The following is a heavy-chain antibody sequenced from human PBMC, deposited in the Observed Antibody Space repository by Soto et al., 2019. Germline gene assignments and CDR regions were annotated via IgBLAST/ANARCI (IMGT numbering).Heavy chain of an antibody. CDR3: ARGNALDV. J-gene: IGHJ3*01. D-gene: IGHD3-10*01. CDR2: TYYRSKWFH. Sequence: SQTLSLTCAISGDSVSSDITSWNWIRQSPSRGCEWLRRTYYRSKWFHDYAASVKSRITINPDTSKNQFSLELNSMTPEDTAVYYCARGNALDVWGQGTVVTVSS. CDR1: GDSVSSDITS. V-gene: IGHV6-1*01.